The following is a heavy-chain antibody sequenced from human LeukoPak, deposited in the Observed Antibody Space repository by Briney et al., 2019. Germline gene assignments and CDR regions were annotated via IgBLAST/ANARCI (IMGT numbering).Heavy chain of an antibody. D-gene: IGHD3-22*01. J-gene: IGHJ4*02. CDR2: ISAYNGNT. Sequence: ASVKVSCKASGYTFTSYGISWVRQAPGQGLEWMGWISAYNGNTNYAQKLQGRVTMTTDTSTSTAYMELRSLRSDGTAVYYCARTYYYDSSGYPFDYEGQGTLVTVSS. CDR3: ARTYYYDSSGYPFDY. CDR1: GYTFTSYG. V-gene: IGHV1-18*01.